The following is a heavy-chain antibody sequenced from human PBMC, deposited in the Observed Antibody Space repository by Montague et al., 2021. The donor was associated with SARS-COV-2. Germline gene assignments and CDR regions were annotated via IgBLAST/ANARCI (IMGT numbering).Heavy chain of an antibody. V-gene: IGHV4-34*01. J-gene: IGHJ4*02. D-gene: IGHD3-3*01. CDR2: INYFGST. CDR1: GGSFSDYH. CDR3: ARGALGY. Sequence: SESLSLTCAVYGGSFSDYHWTWIRQSPGGGLERIGQINYFGSTKYNPSLRSRVTISIDTSKNQFSVKLTSVTAADTAVYYCARGALGYWGQGTLVTVSS.